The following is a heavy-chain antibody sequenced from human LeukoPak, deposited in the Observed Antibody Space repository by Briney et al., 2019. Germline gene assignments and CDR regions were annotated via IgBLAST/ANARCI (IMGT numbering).Heavy chain of an antibody. CDR3: ANPTPEPTTPTDF. V-gene: IGHV3-53*01. Sequence: GGSLRLSCAASGFTVSSNYMSWVRQAPGKGLEWVSVIYSGGSTYYADSVKGRFTISRDNSKNTLYLQMNSLRAEDTAVYYCANPTPEPTTPTDFWGQGTLVTVSS. CDR2: IYSGGST. CDR1: GFTVSSNY. J-gene: IGHJ4*02. D-gene: IGHD1-1*01.